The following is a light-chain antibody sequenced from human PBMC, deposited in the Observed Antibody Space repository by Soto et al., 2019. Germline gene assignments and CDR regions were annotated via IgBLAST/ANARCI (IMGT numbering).Light chain of an antibody. J-gene: IGLJ3*02. CDR2: EVS. CDR3: SSYTSSSTWV. Sequence: QSALTQPASVSGSHGQSITISCTGTSSDVGGYNYVSWYQQHPGKAPKLMIYEVSNRPSGVSNRVSGSKSGNTASLTISGLQAEDEADYYCSSYTSSSTWVFGGGTKLTVL. V-gene: IGLV2-14*01. CDR1: SSDVGGYNY.